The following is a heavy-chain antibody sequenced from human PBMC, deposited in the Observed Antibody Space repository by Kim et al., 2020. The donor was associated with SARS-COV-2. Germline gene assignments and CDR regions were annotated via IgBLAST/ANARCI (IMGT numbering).Heavy chain of an antibody. CDR1: GFSLSTSGVG. CDR2: IYWDDDK. V-gene: IGHV2-5*02. D-gene: IGHD3-9*01. J-gene: IGHJ5*02. CDR3: ARSCYDILTGYGMGWFDP. Sequence: SGPTLVNPTQTLTLTCTFSGFSLSTSGVGVGWIRQPPGKALEWLALIYWDDDKRYSPSLKSRLTITKDTSKNQVVLTMTNMDPVDTATYYCARSCYDILTGYGMGWFDPWGQGTLVTVSS.